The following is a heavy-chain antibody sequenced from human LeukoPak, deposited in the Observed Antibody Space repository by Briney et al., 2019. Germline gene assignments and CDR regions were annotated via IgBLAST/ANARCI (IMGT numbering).Heavy chain of an antibody. Sequence: GGSLRLSCAASGFTVSTYYMTWVRQAPGKGLECVSVIYSGGSTYYADSVKGRFTVSRDNSKNTLYLQMNSLRAEDTAVYYCARDWKDIVVVPAATAYYYMDVWGKGTTVTVSS. D-gene: IGHD2-2*01. J-gene: IGHJ6*03. CDR1: GFTVSTYY. V-gene: IGHV3-53*01. CDR2: IYSGGST. CDR3: ARDWKDIVVVPAATAYYYMDV.